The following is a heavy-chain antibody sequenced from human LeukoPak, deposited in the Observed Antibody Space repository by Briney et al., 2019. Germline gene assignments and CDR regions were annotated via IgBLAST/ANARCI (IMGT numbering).Heavy chain of an antibody. V-gene: IGHV4-59*12. D-gene: IGHD2-15*01. CDR3: ARENDCSGGSCYSRRNFDY. Sequence: SETLSLTCTVSGGSISSYYWSWIRQPPGKGLEWIGYIYYSGSTNYSPSLKSRVTISVDTSKNQFSLKLSSVTAADTAVYYCARENDCSGGSCYSRRNFDYWGQGTLVTVSS. CDR2: IYYSGST. J-gene: IGHJ4*02. CDR1: GGSISSYY.